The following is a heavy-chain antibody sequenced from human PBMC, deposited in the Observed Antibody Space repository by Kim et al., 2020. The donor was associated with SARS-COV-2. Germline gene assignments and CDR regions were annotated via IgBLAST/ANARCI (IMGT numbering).Heavy chain of an antibody. Sequence: GGSLRLSCAASGFTFSRYAMSWVRQAPGKGLEWVSTISRTGATTYYADSVQGRFTISRDNSKNTLYLQMYILRAEDTAVYYCAKDREEADYFYYGMDVWGQGTPVTVSS. CDR2: ISRTGATT. J-gene: IGHJ6*02. CDR1: GFTFSRYA. CDR3: AKDREEADYFYYGMDV. V-gene: IGHV3-23*01.